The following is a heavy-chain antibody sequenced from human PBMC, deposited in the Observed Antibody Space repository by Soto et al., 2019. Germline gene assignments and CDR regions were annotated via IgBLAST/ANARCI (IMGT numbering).Heavy chain of an antibody. CDR1: GGSISSGGYY. Sequence: PSETLSLTCTVSGGSISSGGYYWSWIRQHPGKGLEWIGYIYYSGSTYYNPSLKSRVTVSVDTSKNQFSLKLSSVTAADTAVYYCARYCSGGSCYPRNNWFDPWGQGTLVTVSS. CDR3: ARYCSGGSCYPRNNWFDP. D-gene: IGHD2-15*01. J-gene: IGHJ5*02. V-gene: IGHV4-31*03. CDR2: IYYSGST.